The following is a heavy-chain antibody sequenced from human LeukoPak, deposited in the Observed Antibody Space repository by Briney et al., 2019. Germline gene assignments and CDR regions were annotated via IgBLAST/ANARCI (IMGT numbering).Heavy chain of an antibody. CDR3: AKSNDSNYGPWDYYYYYYMDV. CDR2: ISGSGGST. J-gene: IGHJ6*03. CDR1: GFTVSSNY. Sequence: PGGSLRLSCAASGFTVSSNYMNWVRQAPGKGLEWVSAISGSGGSTYYADSVKGRFTISRDNSKNTLYLQMNSLRAEDTAVYYCAKSNDSNYGPWDYYYYYYMDVWGKGTTVTVSS. V-gene: IGHV3-23*01. D-gene: IGHD4-11*01.